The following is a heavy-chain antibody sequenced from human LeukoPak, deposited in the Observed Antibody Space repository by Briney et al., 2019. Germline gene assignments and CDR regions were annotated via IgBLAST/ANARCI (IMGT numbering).Heavy chain of an antibody. CDR3: ARQYCSSTSCYFDY. V-gene: IGHV3-21*01. CDR2: ISSSTKYI. Sequence: GGSLRLSCAASGFTFNSYSMNWVRQAPGEGLEWVSSISSSTKYIYYADSLKGRFTISRDNAKNSLYLQMNSLRAEDTAVYYCARQYCSSTSCYFDYWGQGTLVTVSS. J-gene: IGHJ4*02. D-gene: IGHD2-2*01. CDR1: GFTFNSYS.